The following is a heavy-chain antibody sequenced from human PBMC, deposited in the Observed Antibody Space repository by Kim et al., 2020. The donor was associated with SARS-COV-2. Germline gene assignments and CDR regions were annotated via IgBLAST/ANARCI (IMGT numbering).Heavy chain of an antibody. CDR2: GST. CDR3: ATFGGSYFLG. J-gene: IGHJ4*02. D-gene: IGHD1-26*01. V-gene: IGHV3-23*01. Sequence: GSTYSAESVKGRFTISRDNAKNTLYLQMNSLRAEDTGVYYCATFGGSYFLGWGQGTLVTVSS.